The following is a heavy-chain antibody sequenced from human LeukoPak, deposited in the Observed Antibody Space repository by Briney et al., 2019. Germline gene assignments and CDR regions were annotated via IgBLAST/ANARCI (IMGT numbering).Heavy chain of an antibody. V-gene: IGHV1-2*06. Sequence: ASVKVSCKASGYTFTGYYMHWVRQAPGQGGEWMGRINPNSCVTNYAHMFQGRVTMTSDTSISTAYMELSRLRSDDTAVYYCARDCGGSCYPYYYYYYMDVWGKGTTVTVSS. CDR2: INPNSCVT. CDR3: ARDCGGSCYPYYYYYYMDV. CDR1: GYTFTGYY. D-gene: IGHD2-15*01. J-gene: IGHJ6*03.